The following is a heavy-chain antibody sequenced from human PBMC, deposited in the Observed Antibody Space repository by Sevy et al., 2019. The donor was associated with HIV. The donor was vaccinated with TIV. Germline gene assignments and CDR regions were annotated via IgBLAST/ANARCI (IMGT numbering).Heavy chain of an antibody. Sequence: ASVKVSCKASGYTFTSYDINWVRQATGQGLEWMGWMNPNSGNTGYAQKFQGRVTMTRNTSISTAYMELSSLRSEDTVVYYCARSAYSSSSNYYYGMDVWGQGTTVTVSS. CDR3: ARSAYSSSSNYYYGMDV. J-gene: IGHJ6*02. V-gene: IGHV1-8*01. D-gene: IGHD6-6*01. CDR2: MNPNSGNT. CDR1: GYTFTSYD.